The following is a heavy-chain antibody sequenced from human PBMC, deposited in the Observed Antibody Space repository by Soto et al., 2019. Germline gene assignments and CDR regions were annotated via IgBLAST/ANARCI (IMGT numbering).Heavy chain of an antibody. Sequence: QVQLVESGGGVVQPGRSLRLSCAASGFTFSSYGMQWVRQAPGKGLEWAAVIWYDGSNKYYADSVKGRFTISRDNSKNTLYLHMNGLRAEDTAVYYCARDGRIAAAGPPVYYVDYWGQGTLVTVSS. CDR3: ARDGRIAAAGPPVYYVDY. CDR1: GFTFSSYG. CDR2: IWYDGSNK. J-gene: IGHJ4*02. D-gene: IGHD6-13*01. V-gene: IGHV3-33*01.